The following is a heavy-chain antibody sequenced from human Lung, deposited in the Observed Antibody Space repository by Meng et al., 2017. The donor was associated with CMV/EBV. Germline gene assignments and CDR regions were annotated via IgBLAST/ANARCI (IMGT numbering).Heavy chain of an antibody. CDR2: IVPMLHIT. Sequence: SVKVSCKASGGAFSSLTIGWVRQAPGQGLEWMGRIVPMLHITDYAQKFQGRVTFSADEPTNTAYMELSSLRSEDTAVYYCARVLPGYSNSWYWFDPWGQGTQVXVSS. CDR3: ARVLPGYSNSWYWFDP. J-gene: IGHJ5*02. D-gene: IGHD5-18*01. V-gene: IGHV1-69*10. CDR1: GGAFSSLT.